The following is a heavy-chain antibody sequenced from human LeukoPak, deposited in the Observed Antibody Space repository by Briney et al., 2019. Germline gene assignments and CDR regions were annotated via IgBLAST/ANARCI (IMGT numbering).Heavy chain of an antibody. V-gene: IGHV3-30-3*01. CDR2: ISYDGTSK. J-gene: IGHJ4*02. D-gene: IGHD3-9*01. Sequence: GGSLRLSCEGSGFNFMSFAMHWVRQAPGKGLEWVAIISYDGTSKYYGDSVKGRFTISRDNSKSTLYLQMNSLRAEDTAVYYCARDIGDYDLLTGYPRLDYWGQGNLVTVSS. CDR3: ARDIGDYDLLTGYPRLDY. CDR1: GFNFMSFA.